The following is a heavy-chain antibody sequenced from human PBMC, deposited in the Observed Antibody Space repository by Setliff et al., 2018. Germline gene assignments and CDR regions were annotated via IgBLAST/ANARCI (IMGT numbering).Heavy chain of an antibody. J-gene: IGHJ5*02. CDR3: AXIGPSNWGIRGYNWLDP. CDR1: GDTFSTYA. V-gene: IGHV1-69*13. Sequence: GASVKVSCKASGDTFSTYALSWVRQAPGQGLEWMGGIIPLLETAKYAQKFQGRVTITAXXXTSTGXXXXXXXXXXXXXXXXXAXIGPSNWGIRGYNWLDPWGQGTLVTVSS. CDR2: IIPLLETA. D-gene: IGHD6-13*01.